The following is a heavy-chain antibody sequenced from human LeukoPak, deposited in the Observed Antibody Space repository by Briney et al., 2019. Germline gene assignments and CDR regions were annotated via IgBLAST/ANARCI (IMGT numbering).Heavy chain of an antibody. J-gene: IGHJ4*02. CDR1: GYTFTGYY. D-gene: IGHD7-27*01. Sequence: ASVKVSCKASGYTFTGYYMHWVRQAPGQGLEWMGWINPNSGGTNYAQKFQGRVTMTRDTSISTAYMELSRLRSDDTAVYYCARVPGDDYYFDYWGRGTLVTVSS. CDR2: INPNSGGT. CDR3: ARVPGDDYYFDY. V-gene: IGHV1-2*02.